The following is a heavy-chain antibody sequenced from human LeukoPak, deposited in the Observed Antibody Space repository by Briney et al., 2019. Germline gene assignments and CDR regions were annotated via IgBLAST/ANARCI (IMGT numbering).Heavy chain of an antibody. CDR2: INGDGSWT. Sequence: GGSLRLSCAASGNYWMHWARQAPGKGLVWVSHINGDGSWTTYADSVKGRFTISKDNAKNTVYLQMNNLRAEDTAVYYCVSFYETYWGRGTLVTVSS. V-gene: IGHV3-74*01. CDR3: VSFYETY. CDR1: GNYW. D-gene: IGHD2-2*01. J-gene: IGHJ4*02.